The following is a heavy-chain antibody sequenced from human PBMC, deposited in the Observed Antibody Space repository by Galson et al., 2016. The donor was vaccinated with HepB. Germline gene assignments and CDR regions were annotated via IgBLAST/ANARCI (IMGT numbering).Heavy chain of an antibody. J-gene: IGHJ4*02. CDR2: TYYKSRWYN. CDR1: GDSVSSTSAA. Sequence: CAISGDSVSSTSAAWNWIRQSPLRGLEWLGRTYYKSRWYNDYAVSMKSRIAISPDTSKNQFSLQLTSVTPEDTAVYFCAKEVFFTGEASFFDNWGQGALVTVSS. CDR3: AKEVFFTGEASFFDN. V-gene: IGHV6-1*01. D-gene: IGHD3-3*01.